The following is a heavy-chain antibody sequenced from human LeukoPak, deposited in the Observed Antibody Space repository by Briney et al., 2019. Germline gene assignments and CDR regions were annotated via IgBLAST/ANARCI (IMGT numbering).Heavy chain of an antibody. CDR3: ASSYYDSSGYSDY. CDR2: ISSSSSTI. V-gene: IGHV3-48*04. J-gene: IGHJ4*02. D-gene: IGHD3-22*01. Sequence: GGSLSLFCGACGFTLWSYSVIGVREARGEGLEGGSYISSSSSTIYYADSVKGRFTISRDNPKNSLYLQINSLRAEDTAVYYCASSYYDSSGYSDYWGQGTLVTLSP. CDR1: GFTLWSYS.